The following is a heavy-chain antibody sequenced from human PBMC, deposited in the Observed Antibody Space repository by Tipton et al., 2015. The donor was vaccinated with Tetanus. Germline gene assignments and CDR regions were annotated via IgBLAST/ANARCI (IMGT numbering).Heavy chain of an antibody. CDR3: ARSYYDLLTGNYIPSYFDY. CDR1: GDSISSGGYY. D-gene: IGHD3-9*01. V-gene: IGHV4-31*03. CDR2: IYSSGTT. Sequence: TLSLTCSVSGDSISSGGYYWSWIRQHPGKGLEWIGYIYSSGTTNYNPSLRSRVTMSVDTSKNQFSLELTSVTAADTAVYYCARSYYDLLTGNYIPSYFDYWGRGSLVTVSS. J-gene: IGHJ4*02.